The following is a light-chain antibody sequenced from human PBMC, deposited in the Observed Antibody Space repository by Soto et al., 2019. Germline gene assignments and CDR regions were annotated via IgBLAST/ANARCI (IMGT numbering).Light chain of an antibody. J-gene: IGKJ1*01. V-gene: IGKV1-6*01. CDR1: QDFRTE. CDR3: LHDYNFPRT. CDR2: GAT. Sequence: ALQMTQSPSSLSASVGDIVTITCRASQDFRTELGWYQQKPGKAPKLLIYGATTLQSGVPSRFSGSGSGTDFTLIISGLQPEDFATYYCLHDYNFPRTFCQGTKVEVK.